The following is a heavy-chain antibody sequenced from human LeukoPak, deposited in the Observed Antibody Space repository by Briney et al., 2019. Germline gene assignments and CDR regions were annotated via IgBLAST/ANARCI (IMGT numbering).Heavy chain of an antibody. J-gene: IGHJ3*02. CDR3: ARDVDHNDSTGKGLVDI. CDR2: ISPYTGKT. Sequence: ASVTLSCKASGYTFDSCGITWVRQAPGQGLEWVGWISPYTGKTDYGQKFQGRVTMTTDTSTSTAYMELTSLRSDDTAVYYCARDVDHNDSTGKGLVDIWGQGTMVTVSS. V-gene: IGHV1-18*01. D-gene: IGHD4-11*01. CDR1: GYTFDSCG.